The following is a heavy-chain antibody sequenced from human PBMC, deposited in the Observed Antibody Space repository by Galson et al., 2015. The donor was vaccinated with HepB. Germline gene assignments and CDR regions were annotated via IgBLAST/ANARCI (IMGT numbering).Heavy chain of an antibody. D-gene: IGHD4-17*01. V-gene: IGHV1-3*04. Sequence: SVKVSCKASGGTFSSYAISWVRQAPGQGLEWMGGIITGNGHTKYSQNLQGRVTITRDTSASTAYMELSSLRSEDTAVYYCARNQDGGYTSSYYHMDVWGKGTTVAVSS. CDR1: GGTFSSYA. CDR3: ARNQDGGYTSSYYHMDV. J-gene: IGHJ6*03. CDR2: IITGNGHT.